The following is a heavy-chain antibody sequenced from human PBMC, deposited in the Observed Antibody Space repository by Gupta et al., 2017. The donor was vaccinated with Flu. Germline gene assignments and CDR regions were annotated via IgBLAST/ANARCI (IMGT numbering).Heavy chain of an antibody. CDR3: ARSKVFDY. V-gene: IGHV3-49*03. CDR1: GLTFGDYA. CDR2: IRSKPYGGTT. Sequence: EVQLLESGGGLVQPGQSVRPSFTSSGLTFGDYAMTWFRQAPGKGLEWVVFIRSKPYGGTTEYAASVRGRFTISRDDSKSIAYLQMSSLKTEDTAMYYCARSKVFDYWGQGTLVTVSS. J-gene: IGHJ4*02.